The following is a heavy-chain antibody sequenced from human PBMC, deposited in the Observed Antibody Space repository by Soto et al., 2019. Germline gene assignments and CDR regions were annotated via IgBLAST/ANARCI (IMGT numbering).Heavy chain of an antibody. D-gene: IGHD3-10*01. CDR3: ARDSGSGTYYYYYGMDV. V-gene: IGHV1-18*01. CDR2: ISADNGNT. Sequence: ASVKVSCKASGYTFTSYGISWVRQAPGQGLEWMGWISADNGNTNYAQKLQGRVTMTTDTSTSTDYMELMSLRSDDTAVYYCARDSGSGTYYYYYGMDVWGQGTTVTVS. CDR1: GYTFTSYG. J-gene: IGHJ6*02.